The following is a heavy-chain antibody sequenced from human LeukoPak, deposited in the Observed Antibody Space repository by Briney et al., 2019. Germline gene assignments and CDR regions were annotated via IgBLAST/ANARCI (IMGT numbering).Heavy chain of an antibody. CDR2: IYHSGST. J-gene: IGHJ2*01. CDR3: ARYSSTWPYWYFDP. CDR1: GGSISSGGYS. D-gene: IGHD6-13*01. Sequence: SETLSLTCAVSGGSISSGGYSWSWIRQPPGKGLEWIGYIYHSGSTYYNPSLKSRVTISVDRSKNQFSLKLTSVTAADTAVYYCARYSSTWPYWYFDPWGRGTLVTVSS. V-gene: IGHV4-30-2*01.